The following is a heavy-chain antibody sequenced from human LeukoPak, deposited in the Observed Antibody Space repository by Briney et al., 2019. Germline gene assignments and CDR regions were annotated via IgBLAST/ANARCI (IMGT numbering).Heavy chain of an antibody. V-gene: IGHV3-64*01. Sequence: PGGSLRLSCAASGFTFSSYAMHWVRQAPGKGLEYVSAISSNGGSTYYANSVKGRFTISRDNSKNTLYLQMGSLRAEDMAVYYCATGGYSYGLFDYWGQGTLVNVSS. D-gene: IGHD5-18*01. CDR3: ATGGYSYGLFDY. CDR1: GFTFSSYA. CDR2: ISSNGGST. J-gene: IGHJ4*02.